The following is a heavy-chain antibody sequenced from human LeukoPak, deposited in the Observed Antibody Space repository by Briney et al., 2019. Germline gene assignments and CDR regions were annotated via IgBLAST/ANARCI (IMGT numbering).Heavy chain of an antibody. Sequence: SVKVSCTASGGTFSSYALSGVRPAPGRGGEWMGSIFTFIGSGNYAQIFQGRVTIAADKSTNTVYMEQCSLRCEDTAVFFCARDYFDQTTGYYYMDVWGEGAAVTVS. CDR2: IFTFIGSG. V-gene: IGHV1-69*04. CDR3: ARDYFDQTTGYYYMDV. J-gene: IGHJ6*03. D-gene: IGHD3-9*01. CDR1: GGTFSSYA.